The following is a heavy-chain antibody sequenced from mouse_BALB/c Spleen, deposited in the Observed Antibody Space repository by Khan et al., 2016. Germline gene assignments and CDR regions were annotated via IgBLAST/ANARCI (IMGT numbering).Heavy chain of an antibody. CDR3: ARGGGNSDY. CDR1: GYTFPDYY. D-gene: IGHD2-1*01. J-gene: IGHJ2*01. V-gene: IGHV1-76*01. CDR2: IYPERDNP. Sequence: QVQLQQSGAELARPGASVKLSCKASGYTFPDYYIHWVKQRTGQGLEWLGEIYPERDNPYYTERFKGKATLTADKSSSTAYMQLSSLTSEDSAVYCCARGGGNSDYWGQGTTLTVSS.